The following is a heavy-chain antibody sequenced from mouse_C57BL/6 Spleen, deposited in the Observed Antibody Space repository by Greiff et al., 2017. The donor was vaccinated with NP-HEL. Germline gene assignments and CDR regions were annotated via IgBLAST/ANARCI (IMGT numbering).Heavy chain of an antibody. CDR2: IDPETGGT. CDR1: GYTFTDYE. D-gene: IGHD1-1*02. V-gene: IGHV1-15*01. J-gene: IGHJ1*03. Sequence: VQLQQSGAELVRPGASVTLSCKASGYTFTDYEMHWVKQTPVHGLEWIGAIDPETGGTAYNQKFKGKAILTADKSSSTAYMELRSLTSEDSAVYYCRREDYGHWYFDVWGTGTTVTVSS. CDR3: RREDYGHWYFDV.